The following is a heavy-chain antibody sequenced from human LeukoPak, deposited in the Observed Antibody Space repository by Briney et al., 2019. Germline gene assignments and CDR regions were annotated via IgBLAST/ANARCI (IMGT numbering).Heavy chain of an antibody. CDR2: IYYRGST. J-gene: IGHJ3*02. V-gene: IGHV4-31*03. Sequence: SETLSLTCTVSGGSISSGGYYWSWIRQHPGKGLEWIGYIYYRGSTYYNPSLKSRVTISVDTSKNQFSLKLSSVTAADTAVYYCARTHSSSWFPGAFDIWGQGTMVTVSS. D-gene: IGHD6-13*01. CDR1: GGSISSGGYY. CDR3: ARTHSSSWFPGAFDI.